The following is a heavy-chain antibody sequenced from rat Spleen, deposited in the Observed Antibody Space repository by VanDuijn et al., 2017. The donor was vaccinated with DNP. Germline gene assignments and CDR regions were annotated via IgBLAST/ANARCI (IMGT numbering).Heavy chain of an antibody. Sequence: EVQLVESGGGLVQPGRSLKLSCAASGFTFSDYAMAWVRQAPKKGLEWVATIIYDGSSTYYRDSVKGRFTISRDNAKSTLYLEMDSLRSEDTATYYCAREPLPRYFDYWGQGVMVTVSS. D-gene: IGHD3-1*01. CDR1: GFTFSDYA. CDR2: IIYDGSST. J-gene: IGHJ2*01. V-gene: IGHV5-17*01. CDR3: AREPLPRYFDY.